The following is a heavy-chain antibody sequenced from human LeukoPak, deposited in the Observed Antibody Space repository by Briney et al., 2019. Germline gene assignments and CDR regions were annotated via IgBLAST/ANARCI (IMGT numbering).Heavy chain of an antibody. V-gene: IGHV4-34*01. CDR2: INHSGST. J-gene: IGHJ4*02. D-gene: IGHD5-12*01. CDR3: ARGKWLRPSFDY. Sequence: SETLSLTCAVYGGSFSGYYWSWIRQPPGKGLEWIGEINHSGSTNYNPSLKSRVTISVDTSKSQFSLKLSSVTAADTAVYYCARGKWLRPSFDYWGQGTLVTVSS. CDR1: GGSFSGYY.